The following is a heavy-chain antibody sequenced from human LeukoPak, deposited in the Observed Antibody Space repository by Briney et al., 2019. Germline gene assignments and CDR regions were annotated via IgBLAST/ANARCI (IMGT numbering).Heavy chain of an antibody. CDR3: ARGLAKLLWFGELLLVNWFDP. CDR2: MNPNSGNT. V-gene: IGHV1-8*01. D-gene: IGHD3-10*01. CDR1: GYTFTSYD. J-gene: IGHJ5*02. Sequence: ASVKVSCKASGYTFTSYDINWVRQATGQGLEWMGWMNPNSGNTGYAQKFQGRVTMTRNTSISTAYMELSSLRSEDTAVYYCARGLAKLLWFGELLLVNWFDPWGQGTLVTVSS.